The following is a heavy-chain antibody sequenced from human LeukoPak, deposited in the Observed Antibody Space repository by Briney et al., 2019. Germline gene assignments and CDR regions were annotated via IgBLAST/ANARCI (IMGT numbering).Heavy chain of an antibody. CDR1: GGSISSSNW. D-gene: IGHD6-19*01. CDR2: IYHSGST. CDR3: ARGPNTDSSGWYHFDY. V-gene: IGHV4-4*02. J-gene: IGHJ4*02. Sequence: TSETLSLTCAVSGGSISSSNWWSWVRQPPGKGLEWIGEIYHSGSTNYNPSLKSRVTISVDKSKNQFSLKLSSVTAADTAVYYCARGPNTDSSGWYHFDYWGQGTLVTVSS.